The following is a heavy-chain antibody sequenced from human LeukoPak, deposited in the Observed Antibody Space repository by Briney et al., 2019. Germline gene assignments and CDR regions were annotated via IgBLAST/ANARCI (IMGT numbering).Heavy chain of an antibody. V-gene: IGHV3-7*01. D-gene: IGHD2-2*01. Sequence: GSLRLSCAASGFTFSDYYMSWIRQAPGKGLEWVANIKQDGSEKNYVDSVKGRFTISRDNAKNSLYLQMNSLRAEDTAVYYCARAGGTSWGDYWGQGTLVIVSS. CDR1: GFTFSDYY. CDR2: IKQDGSEK. J-gene: IGHJ4*02. CDR3: ARAGGTSWGDY.